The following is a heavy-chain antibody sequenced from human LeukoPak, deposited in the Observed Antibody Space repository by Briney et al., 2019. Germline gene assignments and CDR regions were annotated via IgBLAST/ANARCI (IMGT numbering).Heavy chain of an antibody. Sequence: GASVKVSCKASGGTFSSYAISWVRQAPGQGLEWMGGIIPIFGTANYAQKFQDRVTITADESTSTAYMELSSLRSEDTAVYYCATDYGGNLGAFDIWGQGTMVTVSS. CDR3: ATDYGGNLGAFDI. V-gene: IGHV1-69*13. D-gene: IGHD4-23*01. CDR1: GGTFSSYA. CDR2: IIPIFGTA. J-gene: IGHJ3*02.